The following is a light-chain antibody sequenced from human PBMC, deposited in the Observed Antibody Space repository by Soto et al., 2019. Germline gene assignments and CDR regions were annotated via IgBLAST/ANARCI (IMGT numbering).Light chain of an antibody. CDR1: QSIGSSY. CDR3: QQYSSSTIT. J-gene: IGKJ5*01. Sequence: EVVLTRSPGTLSLSPGERATLSCRASQSIGSSYLAWYQQKHGQAPRLLIYGASSRATGIPDRFSGGGSGTDGSITISRLDTEDCSVYDCQQYSSSTITFGQGTRLEIK. V-gene: IGKV3-20*01. CDR2: GAS.